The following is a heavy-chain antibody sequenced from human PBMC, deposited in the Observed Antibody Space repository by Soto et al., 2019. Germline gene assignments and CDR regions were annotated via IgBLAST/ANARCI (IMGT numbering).Heavy chain of an antibody. V-gene: IGHV4-30-2*01. CDR2: IYHSGST. J-gene: IGHJ4*02. D-gene: IGHD3-22*01. CDR3: ARSAANYYDSSGYWYYFDY. Sequence: SETLSLTCAVSGGSISSGGYSWSWIRQPPGKGLEWIGYIYHSGSTYYNPSLKSRVTISVDRSKNQFSLKLSSVTAADTAVYYCARSAANYYDSSGYWYYFDYWGQGTLVTVSS. CDR1: GGSISSGGYS.